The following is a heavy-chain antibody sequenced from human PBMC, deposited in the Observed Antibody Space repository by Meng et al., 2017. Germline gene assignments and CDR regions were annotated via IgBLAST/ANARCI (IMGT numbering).Heavy chain of an antibody. CDR1: GASVSSNSAA. CDR3: ARGSYSFDS. V-gene: IGHV6-1*01. J-gene: IGHJ4*02. CDR2: AYYRSKWYH. Sequence: QIQLQQSGPGLVKPSQTLSPICAISGASVSSNSAAWNWFRQSPSRGLEWLGRAYYRSKWYHDYAESVKSRISIDPDTSKNQFSLQLRSVTPEDSAVYYCARGSYSFDSWGQRTLVTVSS. D-gene: IGHD1-26*01.